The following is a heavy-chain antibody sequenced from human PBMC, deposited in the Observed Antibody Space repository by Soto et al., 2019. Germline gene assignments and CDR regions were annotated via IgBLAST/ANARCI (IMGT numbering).Heavy chain of an antibody. CDR3: AREFAPSGKPGVYFDY. CDR1: GFTFNDYA. V-gene: IGHV3-23*01. Sequence: GGSLRLSCAASGFTFNDYAMSWVLQAPGKGLEWVSVISGYGGSTYYADSVKGRFIISRDNSKNTLYLQMNSLRAEDTAVYYCAREFAPSGKPGVYFDYWGQGTLVTVSS. J-gene: IGHJ4*02. CDR2: ISGYGGST.